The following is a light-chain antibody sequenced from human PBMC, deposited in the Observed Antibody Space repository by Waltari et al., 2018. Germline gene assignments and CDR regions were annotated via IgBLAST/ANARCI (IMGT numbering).Light chain of an antibody. J-gene: IGKJ1*01. CDR1: QTIRGS. CDR2: GVS. V-gene: IGKV3-20*01. Sequence: EIVLTQSPGTLSLSPGERATLPCRASQTIRGSLAWYQQKPGQAPRLLIYGVSSRAAGIPDRFSGSGSGTDFSLTISRLEPEDFAVYYCQHYVRLPATFGRGTKVEIK. CDR3: QHYVRLPAT.